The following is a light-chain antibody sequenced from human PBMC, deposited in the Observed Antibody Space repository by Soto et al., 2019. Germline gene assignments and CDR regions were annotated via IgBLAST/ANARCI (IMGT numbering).Light chain of an antibody. CDR1: QGIRSA. J-gene: IGKJ1*01. CDR3: LLDYSYFWA. Sequence: AIQVTPSPSSLSASVVDRVTITCRTSQGIRSALGWYQQKPGKVPKLLIYAASTLQSGVPSRFSGSGSGRDFTLTISSLQPEDFATYYCLLDYSYFWAFGQGTKVDIK. CDR2: AAS. V-gene: IGKV1-6*01.